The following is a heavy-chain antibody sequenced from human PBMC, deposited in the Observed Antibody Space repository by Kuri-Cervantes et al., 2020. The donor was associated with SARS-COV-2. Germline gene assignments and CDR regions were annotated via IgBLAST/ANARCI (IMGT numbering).Heavy chain of an antibody. CDR2: IYYSGST. V-gene: IGHV4-30-4*01. Sequence: LSCTVSGGSISSGDYYWSWIRQPPGKGLEWIGYIYYSGSTYYNPSLKSRVTISVDTSKNQFSLKLSSVTAADTAVYYCARGPTGGYDFWSGYETNFDYWGQGTLVTVSS. J-gene: IGHJ4*02. CDR3: ARGPTGGYDFWSGYETNFDY. CDR1: GGSISSGDYY. D-gene: IGHD3-3*01.